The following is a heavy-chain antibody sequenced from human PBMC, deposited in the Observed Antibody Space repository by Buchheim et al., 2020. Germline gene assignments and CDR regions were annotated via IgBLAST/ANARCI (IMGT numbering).Heavy chain of an antibody. D-gene: IGHD3-22*01. Sequence: QVQLVQSGPELKKPGASGKVSCKASGYTSSTASMNWVRHAPGQGLEWRGIRNPSGGRPTYAQTFQSRVTMTTDTSTNTVYMELSSLTSEDTAFYYCARDYYEVPEFWGQGTL. CDR1: GYTSSTAS. J-gene: IGHJ4*02. CDR2: RNPSGGRP. CDR3: ARDYYEVPEF. V-gene: IGHV1-46*01.